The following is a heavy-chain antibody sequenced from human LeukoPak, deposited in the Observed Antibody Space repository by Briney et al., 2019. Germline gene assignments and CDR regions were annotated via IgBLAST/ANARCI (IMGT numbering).Heavy chain of an antibody. CDR1: RGSLSNTNW. CDR2: ISLTELT. V-gene: IGHV4-4*02. CDR3: SRENGALSPFGY. J-gene: IGHJ4*02. Sequence: SYTLPLTRGVSRGSLSNTNWWSLVRQPPGQGLEWIGGISLTELTHYNQSLGSRVTVSLDKSKNPHSHIRTCVTAADAVVYYCSRENGALSPFGYWGQGTLVTVLS. D-gene: IGHD2-8*01.